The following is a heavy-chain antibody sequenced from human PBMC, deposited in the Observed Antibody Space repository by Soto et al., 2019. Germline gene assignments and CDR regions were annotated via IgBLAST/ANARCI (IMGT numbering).Heavy chain of an antibody. CDR3: ARETPSDY. V-gene: IGHV3-20*04. CDR1: GFTFDDYA. CDR2: LSWNGGTT. Sequence: GGSLRLSCTASGFTFDDYAMAWVRQAPGKGLEWVAGLSWNGGTTRYADSVKGRFTISRDNANNSLYLQMENLRADDTALYYCARETPSDYWGQGTQVTVSS. J-gene: IGHJ4*02.